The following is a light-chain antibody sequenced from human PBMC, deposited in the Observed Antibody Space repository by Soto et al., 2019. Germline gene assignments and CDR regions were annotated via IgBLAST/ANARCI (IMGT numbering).Light chain of an antibody. CDR2: DVT. V-gene: IGLV2-11*01. Sequence: QSALTQPRSVSGSPGQSVTICCNGTNSDVGTYNYVSWYQQHPGKAPKLIIYDVTKRPSGVPDRFSGSKSGNTASLIISGLQAADEAEYYCCCCSYAGSSSFRVLFGGGTKLTVL. CDR3: CSYAGSSSFRVL. CDR1: NSDVGTYNY. J-gene: IGLJ2*01.